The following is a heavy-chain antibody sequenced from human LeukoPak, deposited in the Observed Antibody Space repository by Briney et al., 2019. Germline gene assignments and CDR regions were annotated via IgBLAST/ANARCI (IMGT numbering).Heavy chain of an antibody. CDR2: IYSGGST. J-gene: IGHJ4*02. Sequence: GGSLRLSCAASGFTVSSNYMSWVRQAPGKGLEWVSVIYSGGSTYYPGSVKGRFTISRENAKNSLYLQMNSLRAGDTAVYYCASVDGLSGNYYFDYWGQGTLVTVSS. CDR1: GFTVSSNY. V-gene: IGHV3-53*01. D-gene: IGHD1-26*01. CDR3: ASVDGLSGNYYFDY.